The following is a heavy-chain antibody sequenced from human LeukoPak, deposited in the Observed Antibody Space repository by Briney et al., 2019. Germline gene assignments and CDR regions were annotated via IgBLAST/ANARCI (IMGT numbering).Heavy chain of an antibody. D-gene: IGHD2-2*01. CDR3: AREWYQLLTGYYMDV. CDR1: GYSFTGYY. CDR2: INPNSGGT. J-gene: IGHJ6*03. Sequence: ASVKVSCKASGYSFTGYYMHWVRQAPGQGLEWMGWINPNSGGTNYAQKFQGRVTMIRDTSISTAYMELSRLRSDDTAVYYCAREWYQLLTGYYMDVWGKGTTVPVSS. V-gene: IGHV1-2*02.